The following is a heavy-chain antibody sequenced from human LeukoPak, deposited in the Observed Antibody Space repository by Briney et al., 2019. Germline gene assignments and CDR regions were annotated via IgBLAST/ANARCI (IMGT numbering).Heavy chain of an antibody. Sequence: SETLSLTCAVYGGSFSGYYWSWIRQPPGKGLEWIGEINHSGSTNYNPSLKSRVTISVDTSKNQFSLKLSSVTAADTAVYYCARGRVEGYDFWSGYSHRGYYYMDVWGKGTMVTVSS. CDR3: ARGRVEGYDFWSGYSHRGYYYMDV. V-gene: IGHV4-34*01. D-gene: IGHD3-3*01. CDR2: INHSGST. CDR1: GGSFSGYY. J-gene: IGHJ6*03.